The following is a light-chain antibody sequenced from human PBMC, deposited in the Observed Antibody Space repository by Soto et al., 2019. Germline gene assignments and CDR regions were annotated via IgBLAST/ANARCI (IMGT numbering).Light chain of an antibody. J-gene: IGKJ2*01. CDR3: QQYGSSPMYT. CDR2: DAS. CDR1: QSVSSN. V-gene: IGKV3-20*01. Sequence: EIVLIQSPATLSLSPGERATPSCRASQSVSSNLAWYQQNPGQAPRLLIFDASTRASGIPDRFSGSGSGTDFTLTISRLEPADFVVSYCQQYGSSPMYTFGQGTKVDIK.